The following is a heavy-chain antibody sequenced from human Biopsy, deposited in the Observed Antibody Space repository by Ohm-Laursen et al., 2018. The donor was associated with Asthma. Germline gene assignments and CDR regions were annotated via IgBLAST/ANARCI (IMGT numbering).Heavy chain of an antibody. Sequence: SCKVSGDTLTERSIHWVRQAPGKGLEWVAVITFDGSTQHYGDSVKGRFTISRDNSKNMLFLQMNSLRAEDTAVYYCSRDTLGYYFDIWGQGTQVTVSS. V-gene: IGHV3-30-3*01. J-gene: IGHJ4*02. CDR2: ITFDGSTQ. CDR3: SRDTLGYYFDI. CDR1: GDTLTERS. D-gene: IGHD6-13*01.